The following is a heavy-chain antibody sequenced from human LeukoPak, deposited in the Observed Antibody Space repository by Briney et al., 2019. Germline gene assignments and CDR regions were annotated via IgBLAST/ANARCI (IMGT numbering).Heavy chain of an antibody. J-gene: IGHJ4*02. CDR2: ISYDGTYK. D-gene: IGHD3-3*01. V-gene: IGHV3-30*03. CDR3: ARRGITIVGVVIMDFGY. Sequence: PGGSLRLSCAASGFTFSSYGMHWVRQVPGKGLEWVAVISYDGTYKNYGDSVKGRFTISRDNSKNTLYLQMNSLGLDDTAVYYCARRGITIVGVVIMDFGYWGQGILVTVSS. CDR1: GFTFSSYG.